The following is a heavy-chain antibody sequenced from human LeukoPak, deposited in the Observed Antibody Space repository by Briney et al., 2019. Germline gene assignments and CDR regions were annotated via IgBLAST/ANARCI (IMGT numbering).Heavy chain of an antibody. CDR1: GFNFNNYD. CDR2: LGSAGDT. Sequence: GGSLRLSWAASGFNFNNYDMHWVRQAPGKGLEWVSALGSAGDTYYPDSVRGRFTISKETAKNSFLQMTSLRDEDTAVYYCVRGRRSYGFDHWGQGTLVTVSS. J-gene: IGHJ4*02. CDR3: VRGRRSYGFDH. D-gene: IGHD3-16*01. V-gene: IGHV3-13*01.